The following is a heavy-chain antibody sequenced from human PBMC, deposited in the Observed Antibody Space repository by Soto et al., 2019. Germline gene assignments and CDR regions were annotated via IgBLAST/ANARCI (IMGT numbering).Heavy chain of an antibody. Sequence: TLSLTCTVSGGSISSGGYYWSWIRQHPGKGLEWIGYIYYSGSTYYNPSLKSRVTISVDTSKNQFSLKLSSVTAADTAVYYCARVVQGHYDYYGMDVWGQGTTVTVSS. J-gene: IGHJ6*02. V-gene: IGHV4-31*03. CDR1: GGSISSGGYY. CDR2: IYYSGST. CDR3: ARVVQGHYDYYGMDV. D-gene: IGHD1-1*01.